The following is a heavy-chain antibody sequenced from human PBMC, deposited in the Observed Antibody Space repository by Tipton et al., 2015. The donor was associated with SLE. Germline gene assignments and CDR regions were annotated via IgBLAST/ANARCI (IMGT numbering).Heavy chain of an antibody. V-gene: IGHV4-59*01. CDR2: IYSSGST. CDR3: ARGDDILTDNWFNS. D-gene: IGHD3-9*01. Sequence: TLSLTCTVSGDSISRYYWNWIRQPPGKGLEWIGYIYSSGSTNYNPSLKSRVTISMDTPRNQFSLNLHSVTAADTAVYYCARGDDILTDNWFNSWGQGTLVTVSS. CDR1: GDSISRYY. J-gene: IGHJ5*01.